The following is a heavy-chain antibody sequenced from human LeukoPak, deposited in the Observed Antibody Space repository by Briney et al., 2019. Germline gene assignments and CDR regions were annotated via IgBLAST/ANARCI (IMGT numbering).Heavy chain of an antibody. J-gene: IGHJ4*02. CDR2: VDPEDGET. Sequence: GATVKISCKASGYTFTDYYMHWVQQAPGKGLGWMGRVDPEDGETIYAEKFQGRVTITADTSTDTAYMELSSLRSEDTAVYYCATGYYGSGSPWGQGTLVTVSS. CDR1: GYTFTDYY. CDR3: ATGYYGSGSP. D-gene: IGHD3-10*01. V-gene: IGHV1-69-2*01.